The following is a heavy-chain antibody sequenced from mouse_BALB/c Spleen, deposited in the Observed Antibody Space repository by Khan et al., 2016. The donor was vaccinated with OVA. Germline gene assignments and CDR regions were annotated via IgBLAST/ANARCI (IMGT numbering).Heavy chain of an antibody. CDR2: IDPYNGGN. V-gene: IGHV1S135*01. D-gene: IGHD1-1*01. CDR3: TLIYYYSSGFEF. CDR1: GYSFADYN. J-gene: IGHJ2*01. Sequence: EVQLQQSGPELVKSGASVKVSCKASGYSFADYNMLWVKQSHGKSLEWIGYIDPYNGGNNYNQKFKGRATLTVDKSSNTAFMHLNSLTSEDAAVSYCTLIYYYSSGFEFWGQGTTVTVSS.